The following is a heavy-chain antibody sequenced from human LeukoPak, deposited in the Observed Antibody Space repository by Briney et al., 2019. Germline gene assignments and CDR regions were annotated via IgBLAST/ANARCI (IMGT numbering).Heavy chain of an antibody. Sequence: GGSLRLSCAASGFTFSTYWMHWVRQAPGKGLVWVSRINSDGSRTTYADSVKGRFTISRDNAKNTLYLQMNSLSTEDTAVYYCARPETQYSSGLDGFDIWGQGTMVTVSS. CDR2: INSDGSRT. D-gene: IGHD6-19*01. J-gene: IGHJ3*02. CDR3: ARPETQYSSGLDGFDI. V-gene: IGHV3-74*01. CDR1: GFTFSTYW.